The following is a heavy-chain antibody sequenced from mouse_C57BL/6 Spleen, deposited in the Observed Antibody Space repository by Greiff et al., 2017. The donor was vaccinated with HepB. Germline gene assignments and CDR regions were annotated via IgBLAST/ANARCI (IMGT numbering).Heavy chain of an antibody. Sequence: EVQLQQSGPELVKPGASVKISCKASGYTFTDYYMNWVKQSHGKSLEWIGDINPNNGGTSYNQKFKGKATLTVDKSSSTAYMELRSLTSEDSAVYYCARDYGRFAYWGQGTLVTVSA. J-gene: IGHJ3*01. V-gene: IGHV1-26*01. CDR3: ARDYGRFAY. CDR2: INPNNGGT. CDR1: GYTFTDYY. D-gene: IGHD1-1*01.